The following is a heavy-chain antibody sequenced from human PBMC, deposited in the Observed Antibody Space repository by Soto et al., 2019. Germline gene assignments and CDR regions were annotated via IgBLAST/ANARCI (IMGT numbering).Heavy chain of an antibody. CDR2: IYYSGST. V-gene: IGHV4-31*03. D-gene: IGHD2-2*02. CDR3: ARGDCSSTSCYNPHLPFDY. J-gene: IGHJ4*02. Sequence: SETLSLTCTVSGGSISSGGYYWSWIRQHPGKGLEWIGYIYYSGSTYYNPSLKSRVTISVDTSKNQFSLKLSSVTAADTAVYYCARGDCSSTSCYNPHLPFDYWGQGTLVTGSS. CDR1: GGSISSGGYY.